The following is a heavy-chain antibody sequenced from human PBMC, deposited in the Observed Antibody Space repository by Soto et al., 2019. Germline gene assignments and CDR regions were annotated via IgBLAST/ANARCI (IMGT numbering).Heavy chain of an antibody. V-gene: IGHV5-10-1*01. CDR2: IDPNDYYS. Sequence: PGAALKISCQASGYRFSNYWTTWVRQIPGTRVEWMGTIDPNDYYSNNSPSFQGHVTISADTSINTAYLHWSSLKASDTAIYYCARGLSGPKEEYNAYYFYGLDVWGQGTTVIVSS. CDR1: GYRFSNYW. J-gene: IGHJ6*02. CDR3: ARGLSGPKEEYNAYYFYGLDV. D-gene: IGHD1-1*01.